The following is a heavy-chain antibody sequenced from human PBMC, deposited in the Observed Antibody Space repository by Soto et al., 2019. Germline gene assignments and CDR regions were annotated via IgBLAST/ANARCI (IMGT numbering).Heavy chain of an antibody. Sequence: QVQLVQSGAEVKKPGSSVKVSCKASGGTFSSYTISWVRQAPGQGLEWMGRIIPILAIANYAQKFQGRVTITADKSTITAYMELSSLRSEDTAVYYCARATVTGENWFDPWGQGTLVTVSS. V-gene: IGHV1-69*02. D-gene: IGHD4-17*01. CDR2: IIPILAIA. J-gene: IGHJ5*02. CDR1: GGTFSSYT. CDR3: ARATVTGENWFDP.